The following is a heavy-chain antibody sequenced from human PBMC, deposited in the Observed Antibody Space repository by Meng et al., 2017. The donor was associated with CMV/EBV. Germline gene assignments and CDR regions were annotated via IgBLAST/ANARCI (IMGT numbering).Heavy chain of an antibody. CDR1: GYTFTSYD. Sequence: ASVKVSCKASGYTFTSYDINWVRQATGQGLEWMGWMNPNSGNTGYAQKFQGRVTITRNTSISTAYMELSSLRSEDTAVYYCARAATSIYYDFWSGYYIFPLLPPYYYYGMDVWGQGTTVTVSS. V-gene: IGHV1-8*03. CDR2: MNPNSGNT. J-gene: IGHJ6*02. D-gene: IGHD3-3*01. CDR3: ARAATSIYYDFWSGYYIFPLLPPYYYYGMDV.